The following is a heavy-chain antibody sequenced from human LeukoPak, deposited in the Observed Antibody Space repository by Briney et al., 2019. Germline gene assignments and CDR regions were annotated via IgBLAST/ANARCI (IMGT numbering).Heavy chain of an antibody. J-gene: IGHJ4*02. CDR1: GFTFSSYG. V-gene: IGHV3-33*01. D-gene: IGHD3-10*01. Sequence: GGSLRLSCAASGFTFSSYGMHWVRQAPGKGLEWVAVIWYDGSNKCYADSVKGRFTISRDNSKNTLYLQMNSLRAEDTAVYYCAASAGPINFWGQGTLVTVSS. CDR2: IWYDGSNK. CDR3: AASAGPINF.